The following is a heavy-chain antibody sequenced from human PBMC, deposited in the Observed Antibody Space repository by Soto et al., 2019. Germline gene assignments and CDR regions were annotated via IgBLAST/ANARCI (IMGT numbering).Heavy chain of an antibody. CDR2: IVVGIGNT. D-gene: IGHD6-13*01. CDR3: APDGYSSSWSQGYYYYYGREV. Sequence: SVNVSCKASGFTFTSSAVQWVRQARGERLEWIGWIVVGIGNTNYAQKFQERVTITRDMSTSTAYMELSSLRSEDTAVYYCAPDGYSSSWSQGYYYYYGREVWGQGTTVTVS. J-gene: IGHJ6*02. CDR1: GFTFTSSA. V-gene: IGHV1-58*01.